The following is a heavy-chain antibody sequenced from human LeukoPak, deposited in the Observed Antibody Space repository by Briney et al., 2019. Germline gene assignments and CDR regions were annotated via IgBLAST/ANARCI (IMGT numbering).Heavy chain of an antibody. CDR1: GLTFSTYS. CDR2: ISAGSSTT. CDR3: ARVRGLFGAYAVLDAFDM. D-gene: IGHD4-17*01. Sequence: GGSLRLSCAASGLTFSTYSMNSVRQAPGKGLEWVSYISAGSSTTYYADSVKGRFTISRDNAKNSLYLQMNSLKDEDTAVYYCARVRGLFGAYAVLDAFDMWGQGTMVTVSS. J-gene: IGHJ3*02. V-gene: IGHV3-48*02.